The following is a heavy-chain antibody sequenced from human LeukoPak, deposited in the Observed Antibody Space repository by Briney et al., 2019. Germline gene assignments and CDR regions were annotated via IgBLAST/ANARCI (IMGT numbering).Heavy chain of an antibody. CDR2: IKEDGSEK. Sequence: GGSLRLSCAASGFTFSSYAMHWVRQAPGKGLEWVASIKEDGSEKYYVDSVKGRFTISRDNAKNSLYLQMNSLRAEDTAMYYCASSGWYSTPNCFDPWGQGTLVIVSS. CDR1: GFTFSSYA. J-gene: IGHJ5*02. D-gene: IGHD6-19*01. V-gene: IGHV3-7*01. CDR3: ASSGWYSTPNCFDP.